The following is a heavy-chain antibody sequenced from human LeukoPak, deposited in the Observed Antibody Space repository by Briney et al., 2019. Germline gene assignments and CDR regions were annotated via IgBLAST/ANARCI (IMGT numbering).Heavy chain of an antibody. J-gene: IGHJ6*03. CDR3: ARVRLVVVPAGDFYYMDV. CDR2: ISTSGTTI. CDR1: GFTFKIYS. D-gene: IGHD2-2*01. Sequence: GGSLRLSCAAFGFTFKIYSMNWVRQAPGKGLVWVSYISTSGTTIYYADSVKGRFTISRDNAKNSLYLQMNSLRAEDTAVYYCARVRLVVVPAGDFYYMDVWGKGTTVTVSS. V-gene: IGHV3-48*04.